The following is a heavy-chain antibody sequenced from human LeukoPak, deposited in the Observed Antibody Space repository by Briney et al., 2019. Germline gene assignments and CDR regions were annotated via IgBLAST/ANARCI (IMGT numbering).Heavy chain of an antibody. CDR1: VYTFTNYV. V-gene: IGHV1-18*01. CDR2: VSSSNGKT. Sequence: ASVKVSCKASVYTFTNYVISWVRQAPGQGLEWMGWVSSSNGKTNYAQKFQGRVTMTADTSTTTAYLEVMSLRSDDTAVYYCARNSYGYFRFFDFWGQGTLVTVSS. J-gene: IGHJ4*02. D-gene: IGHD5-18*01. CDR3: ARNSYGYFRFFDF.